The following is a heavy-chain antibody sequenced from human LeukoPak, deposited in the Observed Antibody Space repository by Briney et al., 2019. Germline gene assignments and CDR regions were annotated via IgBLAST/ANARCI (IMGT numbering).Heavy chain of an antibody. J-gene: IGHJ6*03. Sequence: SETLSLTCRVSDYSINNGYYWGWSRQPPGKGLEWIGSSYHSGNTYYNPSLKSRVTISVDTSKNKFSLKLSSVTPADTAMYYCARADYSSTWSHYYYYMDVWGKGTTVTVSS. D-gene: IGHD6-13*01. CDR3: ARADYSSTWSHYYYYMDV. CDR1: DYSINNGYY. V-gene: IGHV4-38-2*02. CDR2: SYHSGNT.